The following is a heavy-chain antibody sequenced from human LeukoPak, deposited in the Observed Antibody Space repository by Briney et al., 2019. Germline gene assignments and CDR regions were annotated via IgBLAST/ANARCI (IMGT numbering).Heavy chain of an antibody. CDR3: AGATLRGQWLDSDDY. Sequence: SETLSLTCTVSGGSVSSGSYYWSWIRQPPGKGLEWLGYIYYSGSTNYNPSLKGRVTISVDTSKNQFSLKLSSVTAADTAVYYCAGATLRGQWLDSDDYWGQGTLVTVSS. CDR2: IYYSGST. J-gene: IGHJ4*02. D-gene: IGHD6-19*01. V-gene: IGHV4-61*01. CDR1: GGSVSSGSYY.